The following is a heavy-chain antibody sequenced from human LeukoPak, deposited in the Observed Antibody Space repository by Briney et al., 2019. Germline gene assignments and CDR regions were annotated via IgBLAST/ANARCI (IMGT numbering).Heavy chain of an antibody. V-gene: IGHV1-3*01. Sequence: ASVKVSCKASGYTFTSYAMHWVRQAPGQRLEWMGWINAGNGNTKYSQKFQGRVTVTRDTSTSTVHMELSGLRSEDTAVYYCARDQEGFDYWGQGTLVTVFS. J-gene: IGHJ4*02. CDR2: INAGNGNT. CDR3: ARDQEGFDY. CDR1: GYTFTSYA.